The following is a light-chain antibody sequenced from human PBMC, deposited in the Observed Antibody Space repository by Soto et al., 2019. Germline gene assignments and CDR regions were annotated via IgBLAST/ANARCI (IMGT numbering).Light chain of an antibody. CDR2: YVN. CDR3: TSYAASGTLA. J-gene: IGLJ1*01. V-gene: IGLV2-14*03. CDR1: SNDVGNNDY. Sequence: QSALTQPASVSGSPGQSITISCTGTSNDVGNNDYVSWYQQYPGKAPKLMIYYVNNRPSGVSYRFSGSKSGNTASLTISGLQAEDEADYYCTSYAASGTLAFGAGTQLTVL.